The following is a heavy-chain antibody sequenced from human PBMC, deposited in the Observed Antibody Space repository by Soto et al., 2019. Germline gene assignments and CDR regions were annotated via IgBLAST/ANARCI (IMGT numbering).Heavy chain of an antibody. CDR1: GGTFNSYG. CDR3: ARGLDYEDAFDI. D-gene: IGHD4-17*01. J-gene: IGHJ3*02. Sequence: SVKVSCKASGGTFNSYGISWVRQAPGQGLEWMGGIIPIFGTANYAQKFQGRVTITADESTSTAYMELSSLRSEDTAVYYCARGLDYEDAFDIWGQGTMVTVSS. V-gene: IGHV1-69*13. CDR2: IIPIFGTA.